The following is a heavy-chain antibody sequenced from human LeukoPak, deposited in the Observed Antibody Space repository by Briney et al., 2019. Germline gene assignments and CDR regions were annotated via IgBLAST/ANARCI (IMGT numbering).Heavy chain of an antibody. CDR2: ISSSSSTI. D-gene: IGHD3-22*01. Sequence: TGGSLRLSCAASGFTFNSYSMNWVRQAPGKGLEWVSYISSSSSTIYYADSVKGRFTISRDNAKNSLYLQVNSLRAEDTAVYYCAITYDSSGYYYFDYWGQGTLVTVSS. CDR3: AITYDSSGYYYFDY. CDR1: GFTFNSYS. V-gene: IGHV3-48*04. J-gene: IGHJ4*02.